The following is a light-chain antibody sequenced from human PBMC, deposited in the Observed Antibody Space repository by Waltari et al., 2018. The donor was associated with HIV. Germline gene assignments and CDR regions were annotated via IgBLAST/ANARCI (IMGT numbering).Light chain of an antibody. V-gene: IGKV3-20*01. J-gene: IGKJ1*01. CDR3: QQYGSSLWT. CDR1: HSAPRTH. Sequence: SSRASHSAPRTHLAWYHLSPCQAPTPLIYGASSRATGIPDRFSGSGSGTDFTLTITRLDPEDFAVYYCQQYGSSLWTFGQGTKVEIK. CDR2: GAS.